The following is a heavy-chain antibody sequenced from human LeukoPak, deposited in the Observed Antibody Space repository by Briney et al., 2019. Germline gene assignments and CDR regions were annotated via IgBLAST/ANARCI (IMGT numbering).Heavy chain of an antibody. CDR2: IYSGGST. Sequence: GGSLRLSCAASEFSVGSNYMTWVRQAPGKGLEWVSLIYSGGSTYYADSVKGRFTISRDNSKNTLFLQINSLGAEDTAVYYCVPDLAWFHYAYWGQGTLVTVSS. D-gene: IGHD3-9*01. CDR1: EFSVGSNY. J-gene: IGHJ4*02. CDR3: VPDLAWFHYAY. V-gene: IGHV3-53*01.